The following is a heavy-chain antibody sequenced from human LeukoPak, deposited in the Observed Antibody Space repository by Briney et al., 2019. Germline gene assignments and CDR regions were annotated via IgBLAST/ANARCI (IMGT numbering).Heavy chain of an antibody. J-gene: IGHJ3*02. CDR2: IIPIFGTA. D-gene: IGHD1-26*01. Sequence: ASVKVSCKASGGTFSSYAISWVRQAPGQGLEWVGGIIPIFGTANYAQKFQGRVTITADESKSTAYMELSSLRSEDTAVYYGARGLEGSYKPHRDAFDIWGQGTMVSVSS. CDR1: GGTFSSYA. V-gene: IGHV1-69*01. CDR3: ARGLEGSYKPHRDAFDI.